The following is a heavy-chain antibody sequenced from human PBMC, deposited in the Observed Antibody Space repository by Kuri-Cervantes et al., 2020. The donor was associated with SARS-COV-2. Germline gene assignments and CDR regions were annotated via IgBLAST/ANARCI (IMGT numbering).Heavy chain of an antibody. CDR3: ASCPGGLPYYYYGMDV. V-gene: IGHV4-4*02. D-gene: IGHD5-18*01. CDR1: GGSISSSNW. Sequence: SETLSLTCAVSGGSISSSNWWSWVRQPPGKGLEWIGEIYHSGSTNYNPSLKSRVTISVDKSKNQFSLKLSSVTAADTAVYYCASCPGGLPYYYYGMDVWGQGTTVTVSS. CDR2: IYHSGST. J-gene: IGHJ6*02.